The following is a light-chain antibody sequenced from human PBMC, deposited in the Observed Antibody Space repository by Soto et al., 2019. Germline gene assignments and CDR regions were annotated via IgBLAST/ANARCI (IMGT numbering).Light chain of an antibody. V-gene: IGKV3-15*01. CDR3: QQYYDYPPLI. CDR2: GAS. Sequence: EIVMTQSPDTLSVSPVERATLSCRASRNINRKLAWYQQKPGQAPRLLISGASTRATGIPARFSGSGSGTEFTLTISSLQSEDFAVYYCQQYYDYPPLIVGGGTKVEIK. CDR1: RNINRK. J-gene: IGKJ4*01.